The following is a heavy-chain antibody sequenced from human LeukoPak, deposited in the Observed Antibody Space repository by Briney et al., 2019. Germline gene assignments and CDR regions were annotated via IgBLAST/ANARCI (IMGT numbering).Heavy chain of an antibody. CDR2: IYYSGST. CDR1: GGSISSGGSY. J-gene: IGHJ4*02. V-gene: IGHV4-31*03. D-gene: IGHD5-18*01. CDR3: GVRGYSYGFDY. Sequence: SQTLSLTCTVSGGSISSGGSYWSWIRQHPGKGLEWIGYIYYSGSTYYNPSLKSRVTISVDTSKNQFSLKLSSVTAADTAVYYCGVRGYSYGFDYWGQGTLVTVSS.